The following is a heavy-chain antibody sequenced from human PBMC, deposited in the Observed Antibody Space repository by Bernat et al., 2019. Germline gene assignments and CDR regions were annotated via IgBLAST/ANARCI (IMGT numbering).Heavy chain of an antibody. CDR3: ARHRGADDFWLWRDWVDP. V-gene: IGHV4-39*01. CDR1: GGSISSSSYY. D-gene: IGHD3-3*01. Sequence: QLQLQDSGPGLVKPSETLSLTCTVSGGSISSSSYYWGWIRQPPGKGLEWIGSIYYSGSTYYNPSLKSRVTISVDTSKTQFSLKLSSVTAADTAVYYCARHRGADDFWLWRDWVDPWGQRILVTVA. CDR2: IYYSGST. J-gene: IGHJ5*02.